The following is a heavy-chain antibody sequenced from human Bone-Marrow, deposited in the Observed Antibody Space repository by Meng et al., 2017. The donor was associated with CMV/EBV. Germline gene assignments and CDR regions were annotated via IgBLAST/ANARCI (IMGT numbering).Heavy chain of an antibody. J-gene: IGHJ6*02. D-gene: IGHD2-15*01. CDR1: GYTFTSYG. V-gene: IGHV1-18*01. CDR3: ARVLSGRKGYYYYYGMDV. CDR2: ISAYNGNT. Sequence: ASVKGSCKVSGYTFTSYGISWVRQGPGQGLEWMGWISAYNGNTNYAQKLQGRVTMTTDTSTSTAYMELRSLRSDDTAVYYCARVLSGRKGYYYYYGMDVSGQGTTVTVSS.